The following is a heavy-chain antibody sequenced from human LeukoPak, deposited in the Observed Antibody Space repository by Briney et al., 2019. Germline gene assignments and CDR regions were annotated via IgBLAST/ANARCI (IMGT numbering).Heavy chain of an antibody. J-gene: IGHJ4*02. D-gene: IGHD3-16*02. CDR3: ARDLSYDSIWGSYRFDC. CDR1: GYSFSSYA. V-gene: IGHV1-18*01. Sequence: ASVKVSCKASGYSFSSYAISWVRQVPGQGLEWMGWISAYNGNRNSAQNFQGRLTMTTDTSTSTAYMELRSLRSDDTAVYYCARDLSYDSIWGSYRFDCWGQGSLVTVSS. CDR2: ISAYNGNR.